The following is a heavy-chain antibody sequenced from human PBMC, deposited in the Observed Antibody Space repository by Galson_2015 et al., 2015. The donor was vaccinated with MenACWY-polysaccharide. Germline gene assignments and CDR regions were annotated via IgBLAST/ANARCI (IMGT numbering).Heavy chain of an antibody. CDR1: GGSISSSF. CDR2: FYYRGGT. CDR3: ARHRNMGQHSPLDF. J-gene: IGHJ4*02. V-gene: IGHV4-59*08. D-gene: IGHD2-2*01. Sequence: ATLFLSCAVSGGSISSSFWSCLRPPPGRRLEWFGNFYYRGGTNYNPSLKSRFTISLDTSKNMSSLKMSSVTAADTGVYYCARHRNMGQHSPLDFWGQGSLVTVSS.